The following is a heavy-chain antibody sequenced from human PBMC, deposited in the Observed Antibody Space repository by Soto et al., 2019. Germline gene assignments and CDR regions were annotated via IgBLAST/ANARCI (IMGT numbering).Heavy chain of an antibody. Sequence: GESLKISCKGSGYTFTSYWIGWVVQMPGKALEWMGIIYPGDSDTRYSPSFQGQVTISADKSISTAYLQWSSLKASDTAMYYCARETYYYGSGSYYRHPSFDYWGQGTLVTVSS. CDR1: GYTFTSYW. CDR2: IYPGDSDT. D-gene: IGHD3-10*01. J-gene: IGHJ4*02. V-gene: IGHV5-51*01. CDR3: ARETYYYGSGSYYRHPSFDY.